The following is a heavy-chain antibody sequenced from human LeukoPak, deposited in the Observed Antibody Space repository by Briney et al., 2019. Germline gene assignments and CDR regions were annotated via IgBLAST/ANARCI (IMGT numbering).Heavy chain of an antibody. CDR2: ISGSGGST. Sequence: GGSLRLSCAASGFTFSSYAMSWVRQAPGKGLEWVSAISGSGGSTYYADSVKGRFTISRDNSKNTLYLQMNSLKTEDTAVYYCTTDDRGGDDDYWGQGTLVTVSS. J-gene: IGHJ4*02. D-gene: IGHD3-16*01. CDR3: TTDDRGGDDDY. V-gene: IGHV3-23*01. CDR1: GFTFSSYA.